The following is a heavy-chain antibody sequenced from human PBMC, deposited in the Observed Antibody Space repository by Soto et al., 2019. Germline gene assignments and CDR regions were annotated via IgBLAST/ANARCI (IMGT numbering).Heavy chain of an antibody. V-gene: IGHV4-34*01. CDR1: GGSFSGYY. J-gene: IGHJ4*02. CDR2: INHSGST. Sequence: SETLSLTCAVYGGSFSGYYWSWIRQPPGKGLEWTGEINHSGSTNYNPSLKSRVTISVDTSKNQFSLKLSSVTAADTAVYYCARGRGDVYQLKTYYDILTGPFLDYWGQGTLVTVSS. CDR3: ARGRGDVYQLKTYYDILTGPFLDY. D-gene: IGHD3-9*01.